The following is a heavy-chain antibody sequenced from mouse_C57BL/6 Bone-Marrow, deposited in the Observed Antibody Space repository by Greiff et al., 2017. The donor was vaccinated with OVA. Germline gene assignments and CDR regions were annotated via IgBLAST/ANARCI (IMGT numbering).Heavy chain of an antibody. Sequence: QVQLQQSGPGLVAPSQSLSIPCTVSGFSLTSYAISWVRQPPGKGLEWLGVIWTGGGTNYNSALKSRLSISKDNSKSQVFLKMNSLQTDDTARYYCARNYYGSSPGFAYWGQGTLVTVSA. CDR1: GFSLTSYA. CDR2: IWTGGGT. CDR3: ARNYYGSSPGFAY. D-gene: IGHD1-1*01. V-gene: IGHV2-9-1*01. J-gene: IGHJ3*01.